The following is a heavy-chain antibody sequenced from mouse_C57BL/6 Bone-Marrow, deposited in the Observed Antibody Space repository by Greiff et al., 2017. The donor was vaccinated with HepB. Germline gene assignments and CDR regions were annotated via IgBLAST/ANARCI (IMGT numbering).Heavy chain of an antibody. CDR2: IGSGGST. CDR1: GFSLTSYG. Sequence: QVQLQQSGPGLVQPSQSLSITCTASGFSLTSYGVHWVRQSPGKGLEWLGVIGSGGSTDYNAAFIYRLSISKDNSKSQVFLKMNRLQADDTAMYYDAKNRAYLDIRDYAMDYWGQGTSVTVSS. D-gene: IGHD5-5*01. V-gene: IGHV2-2*01. J-gene: IGHJ4*01. CDR3: AKNRAYLDIRDYAMDY.